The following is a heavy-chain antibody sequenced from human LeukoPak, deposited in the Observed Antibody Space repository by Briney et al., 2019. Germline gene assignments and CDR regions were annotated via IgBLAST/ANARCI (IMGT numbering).Heavy chain of an antibody. D-gene: IGHD6-13*01. CDR3: ARHSSSYLDYWGQ. Sequence: ASVRVSCKASGYTFTGYHMHWVRQAPGQGLEWMGWINPNSGGTNYAQKFQGRVTMTRDTSISTAHMELSRLRSDDTAVYYCARHSSSYLDYWGQGGQGTLVTVSS. CDR2: INPNSGGT. J-gene: IGHJ4*02. V-gene: IGHV1-2*02. CDR1: GYTFTGYH.